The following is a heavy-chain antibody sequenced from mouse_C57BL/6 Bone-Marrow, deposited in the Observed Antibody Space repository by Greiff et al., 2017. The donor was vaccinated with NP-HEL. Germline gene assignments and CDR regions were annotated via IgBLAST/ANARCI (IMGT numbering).Heavy chain of an antibody. CDR2: IWTGGGT. Sequence: QVQLQQSGPGLVAPSQSLSITCTVSGFSLTSYAISWVRQPPGKGLEWLGVIWTGGGTNYNSALKSRLSISKDNSKSQVFLKMNSLQTDDTARYYCARNYGSSFYWYFDVWGTGTTVTVSS. V-gene: IGHV2-9-1*01. D-gene: IGHD1-1*01. CDR1: GFSLTSYA. CDR3: ARNYGSSFYWYFDV. J-gene: IGHJ1*03.